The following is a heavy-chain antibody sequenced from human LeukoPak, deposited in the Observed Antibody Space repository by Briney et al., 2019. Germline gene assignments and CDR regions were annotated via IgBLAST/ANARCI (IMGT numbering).Heavy chain of an antibody. J-gene: IGHJ5*02. CDR1: GFTFSDYY. V-gene: IGHV3-11*01. Sequence: GGSLRLSCAASGFTFSDYYMSWIRQAPGKGLEWVSYISSSGSTIYYADSVKGRFTISRDNAKNSLYLQMNSLRAEDTAVYYCARGGLLWFGELPKNWFDPWGQGTLVTVSS. CDR3: ARGGLLWFGELPKNWFDP. D-gene: IGHD3-10*01. CDR2: ISSSGSTI.